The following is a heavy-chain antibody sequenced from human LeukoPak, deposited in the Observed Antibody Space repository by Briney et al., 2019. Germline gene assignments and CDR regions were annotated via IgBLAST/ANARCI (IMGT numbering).Heavy chain of an antibody. V-gene: IGHV4-4*07. J-gene: IGHJ4*02. Sequence: SETLSLTCSVSGDSISYFYWSWIRQAAGKGLEWIGRIHSSGSTDYNASLKSRVTISVDTSKNQFSLKLSSVTAADTAVYYCARVLHDYGDYGVVYWGQGTLVTVSS. CDR2: IHSSGST. D-gene: IGHD4-17*01. CDR3: ARVLHDYGDYGVVY. CDR1: GDSISYFY.